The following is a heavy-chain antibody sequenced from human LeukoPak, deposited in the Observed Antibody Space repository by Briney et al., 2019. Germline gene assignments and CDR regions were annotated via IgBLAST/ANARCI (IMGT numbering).Heavy chain of an antibody. D-gene: IGHD6-13*01. CDR1: GGSFSGYY. Sequence: SETLSLTCAVYGGSFSGYYWSWIRQPPGKGLEWIWEINHSGSTNYNPSLKSRVTISVDTSKNQFSLKLSSVTAAATAVYYCAKIAAAPPRTWGQGTLVTVSS. CDR3: AKIAAAPPRT. V-gene: IGHV4-34*01. J-gene: IGHJ5*02. CDR2: INHSGST.